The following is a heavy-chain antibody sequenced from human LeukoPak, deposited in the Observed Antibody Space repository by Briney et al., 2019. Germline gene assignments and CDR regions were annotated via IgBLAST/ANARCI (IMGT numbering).Heavy chain of an antibody. Sequence: SETLSLTCTVSGGSISSSSYYWGWIRQPPGKGMEWIGSIYYSGSTYYNPSLKSRVTISVDTSKNQFSLKLSSVTAADTAVYYCARTNWNYPTFLFDYWGQGTLVTVSS. V-gene: IGHV4-39*01. CDR3: ARTNWNYPTFLFDY. J-gene: IGHJ4*02. D-gene: IGHD1-7*01. CDR1: GGSISSSSYY. CDR2: IYYSGST.